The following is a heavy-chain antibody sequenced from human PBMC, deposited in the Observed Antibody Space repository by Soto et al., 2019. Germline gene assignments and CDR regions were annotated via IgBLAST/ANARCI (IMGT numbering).Heavy chain of an antibody. CDR1: GGTFSSYA. CDR2: IIPIFGTA. CDR3: ARGKDYDILTGYYNPFDY. D-gene: IGHD3-9*01. V-gene: IGHV1-69*13. Sequence: AASVKVSCKASGGTFSSYAISWVRQAHGQGLEWMGGIIPIFGTANYAQKFQGRVTITADESTSTAYMELSSLRSEDTAVYYCARGKDYDILTGYYNPFDYWGQGTLVTVSS. J-gene: IGHJ4*02.